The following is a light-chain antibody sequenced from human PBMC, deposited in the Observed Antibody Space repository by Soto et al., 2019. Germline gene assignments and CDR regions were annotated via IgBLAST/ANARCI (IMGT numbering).Light chain of an antibody. Sequence: QSALTQPPSASGSPGQSVTISCTGTSSDVGAYIFVSWYQQHPGKAPKLMVYDVNRRPPGVADRFFGSKSGNTASLTVSGLQAVDEADYYCVSFAGGTYVFGTGTKLTVL. CDR1: SSDVGAYIF. CDR3: VSFAGGTYV. V-gene: IGLV2-8*01. J-gene: IGLJ1*01. CDR2: DVN.